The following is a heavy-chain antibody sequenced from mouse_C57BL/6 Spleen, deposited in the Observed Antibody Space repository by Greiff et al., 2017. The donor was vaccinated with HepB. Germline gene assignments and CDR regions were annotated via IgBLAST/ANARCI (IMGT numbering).Heavy chain of an antibody. D-gene: IGHD1-1*01. CDR1: GFTFSSYA. CDR3: ARAGVLRGYFDY. Sequence: EVMLVESGGGLVKPGGSLKLSCAASGFTFSSYAMSWVRQTPEKRLEWVATISDGGSYTYYPDNVKGRFTISRDNAKNNLYLQMSHLKSEDTAMYYCARAGVLRGYFDYWGQGTTLTVSS. J-gene: IGHJ2*01. V-gene: IGHV5-4*03. CDR2: ISDGGSYT.